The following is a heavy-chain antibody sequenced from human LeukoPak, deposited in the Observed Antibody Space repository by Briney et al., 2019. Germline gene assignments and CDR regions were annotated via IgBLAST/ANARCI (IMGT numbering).Heavy chain of an antibody. D-gene: IGHD5-24*01. CDR2: IIPIFGTA. V-gene: IGHV1-69*13. CDR1: GGTFSSYA. CDR3: ARVEDAATISYYYYGMDV. Sequence: EASVKVSCKASGGTFSSYAISWVRQAPGQGLEWMGGIIPIFGTANYAQKFQGRVTITADESTSTAYMELSSLRSEDTAVYYCARVEDAATISYYYYGMDVWGQGTTVTVSS. J-gene: IGHJ6*02.